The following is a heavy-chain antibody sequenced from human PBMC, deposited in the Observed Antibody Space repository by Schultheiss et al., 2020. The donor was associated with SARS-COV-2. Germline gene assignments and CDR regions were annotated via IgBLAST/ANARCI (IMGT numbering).Heavy chain of an antibody. V-gene: IGHV3-23*01. CDR1: GFTFSNYA. Sequence: GGSLRLSCAASGFTFSNYAMSWVRQAPGKGLEWVSSISGTDDDTYYADSVTGRFALSRDNAKNSLYLQMNSLRAEDTAVYYCAIDTAWGQGTLVTVSS. D-gene: IGHD3-9*01. CDR2: ISGTDDDT. CDR3: AIDTA. J-gene: IGHJ5*02.